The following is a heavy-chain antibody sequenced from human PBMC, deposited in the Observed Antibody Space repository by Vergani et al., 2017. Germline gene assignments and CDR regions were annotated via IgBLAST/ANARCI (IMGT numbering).Heavy chain of an antibody. CDR1: GGSFSGYY. D-gene: IGHD2-15*01. V-gene: IGHV4-34*01. CDR3: ARGLVVVAATYYYYYYGMDV. Sequence: QVQLQQWGAGLLKPSETLSLTCAVYGGSFSGYYWSWIRQPPGKGLEWIGEINHSGSTNYNPSLTSRVTISVDTSKNQFSLKLSSVTAADTAVYYCARGLVVVAATYYYYYYGMDVWGQGTTVTVSS. J-gene: IGHJ6*02. CDR2: INHSGST.